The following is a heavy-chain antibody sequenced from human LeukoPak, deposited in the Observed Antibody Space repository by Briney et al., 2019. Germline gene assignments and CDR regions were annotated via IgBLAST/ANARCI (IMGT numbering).Heavy chain of an antibody. D-gene: IGHD3-22*01. CDR2: ISYDGSNK. CDR1: GFTFSSYG. CDR3: AKVDYYDSSAEAYYFDY. J-gene: IGHJ4*02. Sequence: PGRSLRLSCAASGFTFSSYGMHWDRQAPGKGLEWVAVISYDGSNKYYADSVKGRFTISRDNSKNTLYLQMNSLRAEDTAVYYCAKVDYYDSSAEAYYFDYWGQGTLVTVSS. V-gene: IGHV3-30*18.